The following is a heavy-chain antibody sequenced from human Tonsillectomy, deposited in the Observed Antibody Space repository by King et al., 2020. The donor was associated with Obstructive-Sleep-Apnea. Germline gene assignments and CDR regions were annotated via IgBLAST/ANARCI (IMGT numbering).Heavy chain of an antibody. D-gene: IGHD1-26*01. CDR2: ISYDGTNT. Sequence: QVQLVESGGGVVQPGRSLRLSCAASGFTFRNYALPWVRQAPGEGLEWWAVISYDGTNTYYADSVQGRFTISSDNSKNTLYLQVNSLRAEDTALYYCARTTPFDYWGQGTLVTVSS. J-gene: IGHJ4*02. V-gene: IGHV3-30*04. CDR1: GFTFRNYA. CDR3: ARTTPFDY.